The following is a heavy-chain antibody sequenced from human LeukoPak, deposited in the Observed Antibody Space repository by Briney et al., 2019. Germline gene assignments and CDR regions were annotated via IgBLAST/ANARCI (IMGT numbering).Heavy chain of an antibody. CDR2: INHSGST. CDR1: GGSFSGYY. D-gene: IGHD6-13*01. J-gene: IGHJ4*02. V-gene: IGHV4-34*01. Sequence: SETLSLTCGVYGGSFSGYYWSWIRQPPGKGLEWIGEINHSGSTNYNPSLKSRVTISVDTSKNQFSLKLSSVTAADTAVYYCARGLGAAVFDYWGQGTLVTVSS. CDR3: ARGLGAAVFDY.